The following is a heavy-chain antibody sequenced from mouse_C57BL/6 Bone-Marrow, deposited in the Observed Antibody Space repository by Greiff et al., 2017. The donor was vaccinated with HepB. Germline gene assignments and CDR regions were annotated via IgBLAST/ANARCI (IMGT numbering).Heavy chain of an antibody. D-gene: IGHD2-2*01. V-gene: IGHV1-76*01. Sequence: VQLQQSGAELVRPGASVKLSCKASGYTFTDYYIHWVKQRPGQGLEWIARIDPGSGNTYYNEKFKGKATLTAEKSSSTAYMQLSSLTSEDSAVFFCARSGWLRTDPYYFDYWGQGTSLTVSS. J-gene: IGHJ2*02. CDR3: ARSGWLRTDPYYFDY. CDR1: GYTFTDYY. CDR2: IDPGSGNT.